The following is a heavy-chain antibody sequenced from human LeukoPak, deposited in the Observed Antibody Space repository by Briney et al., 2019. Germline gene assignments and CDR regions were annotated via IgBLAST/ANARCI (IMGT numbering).Heavy chain of an antibody. D-gene: IGHD6-19*01. CDR3: ARDTRAGIAVAGIIDY. Sequence: ASVKVSCKASGYTFTGYYMHWVRQAPGQGLEWMGRINPNSGGTDYAQKFQGRVTMTRDTSIRTAYMELSSLRSDDTAVYYCARDTRAGIAVAGIIDYWGQGTLVTVSS. J-gene: IGHJ4*02. CDR2: INPNSGGT. V-gene: IGHV1-2*06. CDR1: GYTFTGYY.